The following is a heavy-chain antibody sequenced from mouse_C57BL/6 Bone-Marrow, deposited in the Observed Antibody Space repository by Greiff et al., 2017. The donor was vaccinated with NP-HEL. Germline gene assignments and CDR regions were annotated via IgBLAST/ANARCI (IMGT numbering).Heavy chain of an antibody. CDR1: GFNINDDY. Sequence: VQLQQSGAELVRPGASVKLSCTASGFNINDDYMHWVQQRPEQGLEWIGWIDPENGDTEYASKFQGKATITADTSSNTAYLQLSSLTSEDTAVYYCTTLLLFYAMDYWGQGTSVTVSS. CDR3: TTLLLFYAMDY. CDR2: IDPENGDT. D-gene: IGHD1-1*01. J-gene: IGHJ4*01. V-gene: IGHV14-4*01.